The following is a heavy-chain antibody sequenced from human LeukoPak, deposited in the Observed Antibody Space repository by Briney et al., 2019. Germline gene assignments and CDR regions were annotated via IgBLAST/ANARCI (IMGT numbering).Heavy chain of an antibody. V-gene: IGHV1-69*05. CDR1: GGTFSSYA. Sequence: ASVKVSCKASGGTFSSYAISWVRQAPGQGLEWMGGIIPIFGTANYAQKFQGRVTITRNTSISTAYMELSSLRSEDTAVYYCARVVSIAARALGYWGQGTLVTVSS. CDR3: ARVVSIAARALGY. CDR2: IIPIFGTA. J-gene: IGHJ4*02. D-gene: IGHD6-6*01.